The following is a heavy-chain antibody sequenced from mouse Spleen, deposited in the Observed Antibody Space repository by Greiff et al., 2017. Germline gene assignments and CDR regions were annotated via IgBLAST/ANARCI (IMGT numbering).Heavy chain of an antibody. CDR2: INPYNGDT. D-gene: IGHD1-1*01. CDR3: ARYDYYGSSYFDY. V-gene: IGHV1-20*01. J-gene: IGHJ2*01. CDR1: GYSFTGYF. Sequence: EVKLQESGPELVKPGDSVKISCKASGYSFTGYFMNWVMQSHGKSLEWIGRINPYNGDTFYNQKFKGKATLTVDKSSSTAHMELRSLTSEDSAVYYCARYDYYGSSYFDYWGQGTTLTVSS.